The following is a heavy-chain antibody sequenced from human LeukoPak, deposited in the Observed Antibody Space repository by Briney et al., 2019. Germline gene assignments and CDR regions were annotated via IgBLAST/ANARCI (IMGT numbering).Heavy chain of an antibody. Sequence: PGGSLRLSCAASGFTFSSYAMHWVRQAPGKGLEWVAVISYDGTNKYYADSVKGRFTISRDNSKNTLYLQMNSLRAEDTAVYYCATSFGSGSFYHIEYWGQGTLVTVSS. CDR3: ATSFGSGSFYHIEY. CDR2: ISYDGTNK. CDR1: GFTFSSYA. D-gene: IGHD3-10*01. V-gene: IGHV3-30*04. J-gene: IGHJ4*02.